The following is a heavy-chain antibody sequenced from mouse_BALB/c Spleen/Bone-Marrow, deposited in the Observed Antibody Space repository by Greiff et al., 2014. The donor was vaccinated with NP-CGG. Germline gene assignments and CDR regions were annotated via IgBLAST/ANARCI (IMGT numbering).Heavy chain of an antibody. CDR3: ARWTFTTVRGGWFTY. V-gene: IGHV14-3*02. CDR2: IDPANGNA. CDR1: GFNINDTY. J-gene: IGHJ3*01. Sequence: VQLQQSVAELVKPGASVKLSCTASGFNINDTYIHWVKQRPEQGLEWIGRIDPANGNAKYDPKFQGKATITADTSSNTVYLHVSSLTSEDTAVYHCARWTFTTVRGGWFTYRGQGTLVTVPA. D-gene: IGHD1-1*01.